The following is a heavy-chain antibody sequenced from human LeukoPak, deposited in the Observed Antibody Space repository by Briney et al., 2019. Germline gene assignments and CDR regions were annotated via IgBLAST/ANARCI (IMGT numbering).Heavy chain of an antibody. Sequence: PGGSLRLSCAASGFTFSNYAMSWVRQAPGKGLEWVSAISGSGGSTHYADSVKGRFTISRDNSKNTLYLQMNSLRGEDTAVYYCVKDPGRAATGAEYFQEWGQGTLVTVSS. CDR2: ISGSGGST. CDR3: VKDPGRAATGAEYFQE. CDR1: GFTFSNYA. D-gene: IGHD2-15*01. J-gene: IGHJ1*01. V-gene: IGHV3-23*01.